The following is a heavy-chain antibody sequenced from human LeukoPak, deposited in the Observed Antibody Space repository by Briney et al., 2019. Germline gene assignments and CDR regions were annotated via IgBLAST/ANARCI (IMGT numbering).Heavy chain of an antibody. CDR1: GGSFSGYY. D-gene: IGHD6-6*01. Sequence: SETLSLTCAVDGGSFSGYYWSWIRQPPGKGLEWIGEINHSGSTNYNPSLKSRVTISVDTSKNQFSLKLTSVTAADTAVYYCARTPGYSRSYRYWGQGILVTVSS. J-gene: IGHJ4*02. CDR2: INHSGST. V-gene: IGHV4-34*01. CDR3: ARTPGYSRSYRY.